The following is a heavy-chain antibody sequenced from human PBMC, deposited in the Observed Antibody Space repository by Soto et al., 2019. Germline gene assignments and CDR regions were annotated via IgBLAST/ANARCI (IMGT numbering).Heavy chain of an antibody. CDR1: GGCFSGYY. V-gene: IGHV4-34*01. Sequence: ETRSVTCAVYGGCFSGYYCSVIRQPPGKGLEWIGEINHSGSTNYNPSLKSRVAISVDTSKNQFSLKLSSVTAASTAVYYCARAKDIVVVVAATRNHYFDYWGQGTLVTGSS. J-gene: IGHJ4*02. CDR3: ARAKDIVVVVAATRNHYFDY. D-gene: IGHD2-15*01. CDR2: INHSGST.